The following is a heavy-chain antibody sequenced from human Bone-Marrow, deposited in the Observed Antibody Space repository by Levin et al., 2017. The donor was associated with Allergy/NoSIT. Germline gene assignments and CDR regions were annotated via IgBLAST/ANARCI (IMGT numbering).Heavy chain of an antibody. CDR1: GFTFSSYS. Sequence: SCAASGFTFSSYSMNWVRQAPGKGLEWVSSISSSSSYIYYADSVKGRFTISRDNAKNSLYLQMNSLRAEDTAVYYCARESSLYDYVWGSYDYWGQGTLVTVSS. CDR2: ISSSSSYI. CDR3: ARESSLYDYVWGSYDY. J-gene: IGHJ4*02. D-gene: IGHD3-16*01. V-gene: IGHV3-21*01.